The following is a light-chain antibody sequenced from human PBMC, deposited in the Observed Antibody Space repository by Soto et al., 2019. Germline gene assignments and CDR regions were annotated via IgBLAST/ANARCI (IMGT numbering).Light chain of an antibody. Sequence: QSVLTPPPSVSAAPGQKVIISCSGSSSNIGNNYVSWYQQLPGTAPRLLIYDANKRPSEIPDRFSGSKSATSATLGITGLQTGDEADYYCGAWDTSLSGVVFGGGTKLTVL. J-gene: IGLJ2*01. CDR1: SSNIGNNY. V-gene: IGLV1-51*01. CDR2: DAN. CDR3: GAWDTSLSGVV.